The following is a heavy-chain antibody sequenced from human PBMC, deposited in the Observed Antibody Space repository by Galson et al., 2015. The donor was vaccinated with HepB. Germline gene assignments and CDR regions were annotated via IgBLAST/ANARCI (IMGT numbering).Heavy chain of an antibody. J-gene: IGHJ3*02. CDR3: ARDLQIAAAGLWGAFDI. CDR2: ISSSGSTI. CDR1: GFTFSDYY. D-gene: IGHD6-13*01. V-gene: IGHV3-11*01. Sequence: SLRLSCAASGFTFSDYYMSWIRQAPGKGLEWVSYISSSGSTIYYADSVKGRFTISRDNAKNSLYLQMNSLRAEDTAVYYCARDLQIAAAGLWGAFDIWGQGTMVTVSS.